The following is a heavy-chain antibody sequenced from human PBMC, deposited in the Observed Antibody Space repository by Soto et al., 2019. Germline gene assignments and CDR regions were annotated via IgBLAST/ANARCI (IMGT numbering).Heavy chain of an antibody. CDR1: GFTFDDYA. V-gene: IGHV3-9*01. J-gene: IGHJ1*01. CDR3: VKDESINWYSGHFRH. Sequence: EVQLVESGGGLVQSGRSLRLSCAASGFTFDDYAMHWVRQVPGKGLEWVSGINWNSGSIGYADSVKGRFAISRDNAKNSLHLQMNSLRAEDTAFYYCVKDESINWYSGHFRHWGQGTLVTVS. D-gene: IGHD6-13*01. CDR2: INWNSGSI.